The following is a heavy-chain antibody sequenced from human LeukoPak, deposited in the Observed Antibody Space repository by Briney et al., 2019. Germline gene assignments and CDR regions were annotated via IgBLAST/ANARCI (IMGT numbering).Heavy chain of an antibody. J-gene: IGHJ5*02. Sequence: ASVKVSCKASGYTFTGYFIHWVWQAPGQGLEWMGWINSNSGGTNYAQKFQGRVTMTRDTSMSTAYMELSSLRSEDTAVYYCARGRVVVVPAAEYNWFDPWGQGTLVTVSS. CDR3: ARGRVVVVPAAEYNWFDP. V-gene: IGHV1-2*02. CDR1: GYTFTGYF. CDR2: INSNSGGT. D-gene: IGHD2-2*01.